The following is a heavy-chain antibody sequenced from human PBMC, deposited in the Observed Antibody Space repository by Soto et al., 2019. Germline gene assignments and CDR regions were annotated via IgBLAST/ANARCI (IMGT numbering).Heavy chain of an antibody. V-gene: IGHV3-43*01. J-gene: IGHJ6*02. CDR1: GFTFDDYT. CDR3: AKDISPYDFWSGYASPYYYYGMDV. D-gene: IGHD3-3*01. CDR2: ISWDGGST. Sequence: GGSLRLSCAASGFTFDDYTMHWVRQAPGKGLEWVSLISWDGGSTYYADSVKGRFTISRDNSKNSLYLQMNSLRTEDTALYYCAKDISPYDFWSGYASPYYYYGMDVWGQGTTVTVSS.